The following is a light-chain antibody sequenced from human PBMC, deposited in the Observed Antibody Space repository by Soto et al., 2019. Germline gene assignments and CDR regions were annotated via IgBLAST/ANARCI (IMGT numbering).Light chain of an antibody. CDR2: KAS. Sequence: DSQMIQSPSTLSASVGDRVTITCLAIQSISRWLAWYEQKPGKVPKLLIYKASGLNSGVPSRFRGSGSGTEFTLTISSLQPDDFETYYCQQYNDYPSTFGQGTKVDIK. V-gene: IGKV1-5*03. CDR3: QQYNDYPST. CDR1: QSISRW. J-gene: IGKJ1*01.